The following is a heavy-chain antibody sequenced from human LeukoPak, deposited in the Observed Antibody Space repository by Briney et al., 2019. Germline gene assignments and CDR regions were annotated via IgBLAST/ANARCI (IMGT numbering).Heavy chain of an antibody. D-gene: IGHD3-10*01. CDR2: VSASGGST. J-gene: IGHJ4*02. CDR3: AKSLGNQGVIDY. V-gene: IGHV3-23*01. Sequence: GGSLRLSCAASGFIFRNHAMNWVRQAPGRGLEWGSGVSASGGSTFNTGSVKGRVSISRDNSKNTLYLEMNSLRPEDTALYYCAKSLGNQGVIDYWGQGTLVTVSS. CDR1: GFIFRNHA.